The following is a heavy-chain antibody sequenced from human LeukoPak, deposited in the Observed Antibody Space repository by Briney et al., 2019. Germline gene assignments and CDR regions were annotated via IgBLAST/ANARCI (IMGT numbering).Heavy chain of an antibody. CDR3: ARVGAELSSQYYYDSSGYYHCAFDI. CDR1: VYTFTVYY. D-gene: IGHD3-22*01. CDR2: INPNSGGT. J-gene: IGHJ3*02. Sequence: ASVNVSCKASVYTFTVYYMQWVRQAPGQGLEWMGWINPNSGGTNYAQKFQGRVTMTRDTSISTAYMELSRLRSDDTAVYYCARVGAELSSQYYYDSSGYYHCAFDIWGQGTMVTVSS. V-gene: IGHV1-2*02.